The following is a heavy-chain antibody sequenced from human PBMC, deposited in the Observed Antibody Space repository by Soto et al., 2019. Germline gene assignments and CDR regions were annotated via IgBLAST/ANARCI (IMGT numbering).Heavy chain of an antibody. CDR1: GFTFSIYG. D-gene: IGHD6-6*01. J-gene: IGHJ4*02. CDR2: ISYDVSNK. CDR3: AKSIADPGSLDY. Sequence: QVQLVESGGGVVQPGRSLRLSCAASGFTFSIYGMHWVRQAPGKGLEWVAVISYDVSNKYYEDSVKGRFTISRDNSKNTLYLHMNSLRAEDTAGYYCAKSIADPGSLDYWGQGTLVTVSS. V-gene: IGHV3-30*18.